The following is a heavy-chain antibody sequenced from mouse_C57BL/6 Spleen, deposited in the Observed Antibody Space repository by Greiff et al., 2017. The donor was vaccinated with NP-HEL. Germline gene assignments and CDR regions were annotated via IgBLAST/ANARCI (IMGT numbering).Heavy chain of an antibody. CDR3: ARGGDGYTWFAY. Sequence: QVQLQQSGAELVKPGASVKISCKASGYAFSSYWMNWVKQRPGKGLEWIGQIYPGDGDTNYNGKFTGKATLTADKSSSTAYMQLSSLTSEDSAVYFCARGGDGYTWFAYWGQGTLVTVSA. V-gene: IGHV1-80*01. CDR2: IYPGDGDT. CDR1: GYAFSSYW. D-gene: IGHD2-3*01. J-gene: IGHJ3*01.